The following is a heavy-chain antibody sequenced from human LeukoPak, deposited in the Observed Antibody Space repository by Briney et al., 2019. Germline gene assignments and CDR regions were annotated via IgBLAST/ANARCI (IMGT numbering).Heavy chain of an antibody. CDR1: GGSISSSYY. CDR2: IYYSGST. V-gene: IGHV4-39*07. D-gene: IGHD6-6*01. J-gene: IGHJ4*02. CDR3: ASNRGEYSSSFDY. Sequence: PSETLSLTCTVSGGSISSSYYWGWIRQPPGKGLEWIGSIYYSGSTYYNPSLKSRVTISVDTSKNQFSLKLSSVTAADTAVYYCASNRGEYSSSFDYWGQGTLVTVSS.